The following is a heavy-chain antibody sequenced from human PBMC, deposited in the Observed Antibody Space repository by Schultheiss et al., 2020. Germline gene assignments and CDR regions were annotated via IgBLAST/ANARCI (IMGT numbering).Heavy chain of an antibody. CDR3: ARDYDSSGYYYRYFDY. D-gene: IGHD3-22*01. V-gene: IGHV1-18*01. CDR2: ITAYNGNT. Sequence: ASVKVSCKASGYTFTSYGISWARQAPGQGLEWVGWITAYNGNTNSAHNLQGRVTMTTGTCTTTAYMELSSLTSDDTAVYYCARDYDSSGYYYRYFDYWGQGTLVTV. J-gene: IGHJ4*02. CDR1: GYTFTSYG.